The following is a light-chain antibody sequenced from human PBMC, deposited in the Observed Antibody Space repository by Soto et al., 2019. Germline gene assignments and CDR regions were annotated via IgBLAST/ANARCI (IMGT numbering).Light chain of an antibody. CDR1: SSNIGRNY. CDR3: ATWDDSLGGPV. Sequence: SVLTQTPSVSGTPGQRVNISCSGSSSNIGRNYVYWYHQFPGTAPKLLIYRDNERPSGVPERFSGSKSGTSASLAISGLRSGDEADYHCATWDDSLGGPVFGGGTKVTVL. CDR2: RDN. J-gene: IGLJ2*01. V-gene: IGLV1-47*01.